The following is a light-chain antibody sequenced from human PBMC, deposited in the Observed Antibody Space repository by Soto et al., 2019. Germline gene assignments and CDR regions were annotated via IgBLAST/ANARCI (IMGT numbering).Light chain of an antibody. CDR3: VLYLGSGISV. Sequence: QTVVTQEPSFSVSPGGTVTLTCGLKSGSVSSSNYASWYQQTPGQPPRTVIYSTNIRSSGVPDRFSGSILGNKAALTITGAQAEDECDYYCVLYLGSGISVFGGGIKLTVL. J-gene: IGLJ3*02. V-gene: IGLV8-61*01. CDR2: STN. CDR1: SGSVSSSNY.